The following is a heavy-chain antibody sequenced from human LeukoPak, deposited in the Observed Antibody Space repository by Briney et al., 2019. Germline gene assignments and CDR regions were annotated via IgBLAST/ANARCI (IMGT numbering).Heavy chain of an antibody. D-gene: IGHD5-12*01. CDR2: ISAYNGNT. CDR3: ARASRYSGYDYFLH. CDR1: GYTFTGYY. J-gene: IGHJ1*01. Sequence: ASVKVSCKASGYTFTGYYMHWVRQAPGQGLEWMGWISAYNGNTNYAQKLQGRVTMTTDTSTSTAYMELRSLRSDDTAVYYCARASRYSGYDYFLHWGQGTLVTVSS. V-gene: IGHV1-18*04.